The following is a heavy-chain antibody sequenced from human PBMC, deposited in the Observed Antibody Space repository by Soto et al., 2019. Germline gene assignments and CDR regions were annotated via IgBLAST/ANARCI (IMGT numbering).Heavy chain of an antibody. V-gene: IGHV4-4*02. CDR2: IYHSGST. D-gene: IGHD3-22*01. CDR3: ARDVTYYYDSSGYYYVLDV. Sequence: QVQLQESGPGLVKPSGTLSLTCAVSGGSISSSNWWSWVRQPPGKGLEWIGEIYHSGSTNYNPSLKSRVTISVDQSKNQFSLKLSSVTAADTAVYYCARDVTYYYDSSGYYYVLDVWGQGTTVTVSS. CDR1: GGSISSSNW. J-gene: IGHJ6*02.